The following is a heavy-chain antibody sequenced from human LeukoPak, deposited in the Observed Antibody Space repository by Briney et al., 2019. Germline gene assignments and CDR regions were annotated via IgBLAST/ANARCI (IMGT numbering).Heavy chain of an antibody. CDR2: IRSKANSYAT. V-gene: IGHV3-73*01. Sequence: TGGSLRLSCAASGFTFSGSAMHWVRQASGKGLEWVGRIRSKANSYATAYAASVKRRFTISRDDSRNTAYLQMNSLKTEDTAVYYCTTTTYYYDSSGYDWGQGTLVTVSS. J-gene: IGHJ4*02. CDR1: GFTFSGSA. CDR3: TTTTYYYDSSGYD. D-gene: IGHD3-22*01.